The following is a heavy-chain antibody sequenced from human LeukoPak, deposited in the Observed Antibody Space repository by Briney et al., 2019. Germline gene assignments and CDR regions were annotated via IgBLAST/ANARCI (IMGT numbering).Heavy chain of an antibody. Sequence: ASVKVSCKASGGTFSSYAISWVRQAPGQGLEWMGGIIPIFGTANYAQKFQGRVTITADKSTSTAYMELSSLRSGDTAVYYCARDRRGYSYGYLAWFDPWGQGTLVTVSS. CDR3: ARDRRGYSYGYLAWFDP. CDR1: GGTFSSYA. D-gene: IGHD5-18*01. CDR2: IIPIFGTA. V-gene: IGHV1-69*06. J-gene: IGHJ5*02.